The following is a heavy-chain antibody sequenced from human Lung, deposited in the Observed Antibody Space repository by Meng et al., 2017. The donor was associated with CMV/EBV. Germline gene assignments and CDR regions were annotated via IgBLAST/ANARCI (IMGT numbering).Heavy chain of an antibody. CDR2: ITGNGGST. D-gene: IGHD3-10*01. Sequence: TFSSNTINWVRQGPVRGLEWVSGITGNGGSTYYAGSVKGRFTISRDNSRDTVYLHMNSLRDEDTAIYYCARRPTYYGSGSYYEGGFDYWGQGTLVTVSS. V-gene: IGHV3-23*01. CDR1: TFSSNT. J-gene: IGHJ4*02. CDR3: ARRPTYYGSGSYYEGGFDY.